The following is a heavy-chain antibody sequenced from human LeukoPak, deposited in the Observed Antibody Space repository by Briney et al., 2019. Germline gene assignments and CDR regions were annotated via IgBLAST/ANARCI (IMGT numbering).Heavy chain of an antibody. CDR1: GFTFSSYA. V-gene: IGHV3-23*01. CDR2: ISGSGGST. CDR3: ARDNGEGYFGSGSFDY. Sequence: GGSLRLSCAASGFTFSSYAISWVRQAPGKGLEWVSAISGSGGSTYHADSVKGRFTISRDNSKNTLHLQMNSLRTEDTALYYCARDNGEGYFGSGSFDYWGQGILVIVSS. J-gene: IGHJ4*02. D-gene: IGHD3-10*01.